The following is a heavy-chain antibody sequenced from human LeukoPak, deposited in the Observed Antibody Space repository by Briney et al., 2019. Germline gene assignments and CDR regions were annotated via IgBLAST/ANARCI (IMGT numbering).Heavy chain of an antibody. CDR3: ARDLPFED. CDR2: IYPSSGGT. Sequence: ASVKVSCKASGYTFTNYHMHWVRQAPGQGLEWMGRIYPSSGGTNYAQKFQGRITLTTDTSINTAYMELSRLRFVDTAVYYCARDLPFEDWGQGTLVTVSS. J-gene: IGHJ4*02. V-gene: IGHV1-2*06. D-gene: IGHD2/OR15-2a*01. CDR1: GYTFTNYH.